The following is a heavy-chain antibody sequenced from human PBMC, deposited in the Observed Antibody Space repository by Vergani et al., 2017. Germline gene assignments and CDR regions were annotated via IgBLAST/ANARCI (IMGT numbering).Heavy chain of an antibody. CDR3: ARVNTETNGHLYYYYYMDV. V-gene: IGHV4-34*01. J-gene: IGHJ6*03. CDR1: GASFTSYH. CDR2: IDHTGRP. Sequence: QVQLQQWGGGLLKPSETLSLTCVVNGASFTSYHWTWIRQSPGEGLDWVGDIDHTGRPDYNPSLKSRLTMSVDKSRNQFSLTLKSVTATETAIYFCARVNTETNGHLYYYYYMDVWGQGTAVTVS. D-gene: IGHD4-11*01.